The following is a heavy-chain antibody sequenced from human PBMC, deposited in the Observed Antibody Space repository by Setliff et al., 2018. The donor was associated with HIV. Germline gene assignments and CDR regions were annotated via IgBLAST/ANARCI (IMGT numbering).Heavy chain of an antibody. CDR3: ARGRLLWSGSYYYYYMDV. D-gene: IGHD3-10*01. J-gene: IGHJ6*03. Sequence: GGSLRLSCAASGFSFSDHYMDWVRQAPGKGLEWVGRIKHRVEAFTTEYAASVRDRFTISRDDSKNSLYLQMNSLKTEDTAVYYCARGRLLWSGSYYYYYMDVWGKGTTVTVSS. CDR2: IKHRVEAFTT. CDR1: GFSFSDHY. V-gene: IGHV3-72*01.